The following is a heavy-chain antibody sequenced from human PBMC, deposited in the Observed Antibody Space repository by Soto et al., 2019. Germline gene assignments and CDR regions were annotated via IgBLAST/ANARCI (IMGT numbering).Heavy chain of an antibody. CDR2: IIPIFGTA. J-gene: IGHJ6*02. Sequence: QVQLVQSGAEVKKPGSSVKVSCKASGGTFSSYAISWVRQAPGQGLEWMGGIIPIFGTASYAQKFQGRVTITADESTSTAYMELSSLRSEDTAVYYCATAVVTAIIPGMDVWGQGTTVTVSS. D-gene: IGHD2-21*02. V-gene: IGHV1-69*01. CDR3: ATAVVTAIIPGMDV. CDR1: GGTFSSYA.